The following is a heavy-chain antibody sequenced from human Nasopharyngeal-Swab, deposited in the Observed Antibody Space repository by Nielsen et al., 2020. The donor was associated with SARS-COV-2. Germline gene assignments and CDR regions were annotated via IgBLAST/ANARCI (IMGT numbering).Heavy chain of an antibody. CDR3: ARDYSSSWFFDY. CDR2: INHSGST. Sequence: SETLSLTCAVYSGSFSGYYWSWIRQPPGKGLEWIGEINHSGSTNYNPSLKSRVTISVDTSKNQFSLKLSSVTAADTAVYYCARDYSSSWFFDYWGQGTLVTVSS. J-gene: IGHJ4*02. V-gene: IGHV4-34*01. CDR1: SGSFSGYY. D-gene: IGHD6-13*01.